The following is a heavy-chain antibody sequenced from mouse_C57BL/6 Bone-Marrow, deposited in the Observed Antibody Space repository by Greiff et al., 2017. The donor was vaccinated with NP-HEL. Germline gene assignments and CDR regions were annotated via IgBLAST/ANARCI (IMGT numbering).Heavy chain of an antibody. Sequence: EVQLVESGGGLVQPKGSLKLSCAASGFSFNTYAMNWVRQAPGKGLEWVARIRSKSNNYATYYADSVKDRFTISRDDSESMLYLPMIDLQTEDTAMYYFLCLLDYDAMDYWGQGTSVTVSS. CDR3: LCLLDYDAMDY. V-gene: IGHV10-1*01. J-gene: IGHJ4*01. CDR1: GFSFNTYA. CDR2: IRSKSNNYAT.